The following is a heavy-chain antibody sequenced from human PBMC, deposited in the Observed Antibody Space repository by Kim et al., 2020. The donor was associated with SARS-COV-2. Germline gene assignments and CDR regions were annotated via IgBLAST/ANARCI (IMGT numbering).Heavy chain of an antibody. J-gene: IGHJ5*02. Sequence: NPSRESRVTISVDTSKNQFSLKLSSVTGADTAVYYCAGGFLVVPAAPLDPWGQGTLVTVSA. V-gene: IGHV4-31*02. CDR3: AGGFLVVPAAPLDP. D-gene: IGHD2-2*01.